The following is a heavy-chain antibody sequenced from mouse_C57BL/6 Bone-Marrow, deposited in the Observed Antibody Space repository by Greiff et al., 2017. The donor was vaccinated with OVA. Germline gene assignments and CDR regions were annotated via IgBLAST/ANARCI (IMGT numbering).Heavy chain of an antibody. D-gene: IGHD2-3*01. CDR3: ARWLLGAY. Sequence: QVQLQQPGAELVKPGASVKLSCKASGYTFTSYWMQWVQQRPGQGLEWIGEIDPSDSYTNYNQKFKGKATLTVDTSSSTAYMQLSSLTSEDSAVYYCARWLLGAYWGQGTLVTVSA. J-gene: IGHJ3*01. CDR2: IDPSDSYT. CDR1: GYTFTSYW. V-gene: IGHV1-50*01.